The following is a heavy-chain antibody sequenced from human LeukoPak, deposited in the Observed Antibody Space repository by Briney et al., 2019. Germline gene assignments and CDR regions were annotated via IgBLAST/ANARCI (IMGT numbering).Heavy chain of an antibody. CDR3: AREGVTPLGWFDP. CDR2: IDWDDDK. D-gene: IGHD3-10*01. Sequence: SGPTLVNPTQTLRLTGTFSGFSLSTSGMRVSWIRPPPGKALEWLARIDWDDDKFYSTSLKTRLTISKDTSKNQVVLTMTNMDPVDTATYYCAREGVTPLGWFDPWGQGSLVTVSS. J-gene: IGHJ5*02. V-gene: IGHV2-70*04. CDR1: GFSLSTSGMR.